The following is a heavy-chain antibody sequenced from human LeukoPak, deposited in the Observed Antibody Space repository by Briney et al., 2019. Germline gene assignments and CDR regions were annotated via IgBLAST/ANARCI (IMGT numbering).Heavy chain of an antibody. CDR1: GFTFSSYS. V-gene: IGHV3-21*01. J-gene: IGHJ4*02. D-gene: IGHD3-3*01. Sequence: PGRSLRLSCAASGFTFSSYSMNWVRQAPGKGLEWVSSISSSSSYIYYADSVKGRFTISRDNAKNSLYLQMNSLRAEDTAVYYCARVAPYYDFWSGYYIAFDYRGQGTLVTVSS. CDR2: ISSSSSYI. CDR3: ARVAPYYDFWSGYYIAFDY.